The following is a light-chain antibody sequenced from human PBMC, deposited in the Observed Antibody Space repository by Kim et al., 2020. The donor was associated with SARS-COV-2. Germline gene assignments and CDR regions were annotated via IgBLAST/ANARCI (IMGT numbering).Light chain of an antibody. Sequence: GQSLTISCTGTRSDISGYNSVSWYQHHPGKAPQLIIYDVSKRPSGVSNRFSGSKSGNTASLTISGLQAEDEADYYCISYTSGSTWVFGGGTQLTVL. V-gene: IGLV2-14*03. CDR3: ISYTSGSTWV. CDR2: DVS. CDR1: RSDISGYNS. J-gene: IGLJ3*02.